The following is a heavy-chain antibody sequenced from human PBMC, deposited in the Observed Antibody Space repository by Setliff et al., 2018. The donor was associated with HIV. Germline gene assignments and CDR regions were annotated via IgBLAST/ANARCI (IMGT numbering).Heavy chain of an antibody. J-gene: IGHJ4*02. Sequence: PGGSLRLSCAASGFSFSTYDMSWVRQAPGKGLEWVSVILRGISDTYYADSVKGRFTISRDNSKNTLYLQMNSLRVEDTAVYYCARAYNVYDYRFDSSGYDYWGQGTLVTVSS. D-gene: IGHD3-22*01. CDR3: ARAYNVYDYRFDSSGYDY. V-gene: IGHV3-23*03. CDR2: ILRGISDT. CDR1: GFSFSTYD.